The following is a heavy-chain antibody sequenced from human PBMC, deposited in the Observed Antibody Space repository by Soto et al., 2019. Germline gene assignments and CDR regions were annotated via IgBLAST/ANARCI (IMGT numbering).Heavy chain of an antibody. D-gene: IGHD6-25*01. V-gene: IGHV1-18*01. J-gene: IGHJ4*02. CDR2: ISAYNGNT. CDR3: ARDLASPTKIGGSILHDY. Sequence: QVQLVQSGAEVKKPGASVKVSCKASGYTFTSYGISWVRQAPGQGLEWMGWISAYNGNTNYAEKLQSRVTMTTNTSASTANMELRSMRSDDTAVYYCARDLASPTKIGGSILHDYWGQGTLVTVSS. CDR1: GYTFTSYG.